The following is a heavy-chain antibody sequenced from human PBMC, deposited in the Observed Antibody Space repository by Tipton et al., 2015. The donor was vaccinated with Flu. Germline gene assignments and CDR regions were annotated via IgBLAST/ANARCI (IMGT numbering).Heavy chain of an antibody. Sequence: TLSLTCTVSGGSISSSSYYWGWIRQPPGKGLEWIGSIYYSGNTYYNPSLKSRVTISVDTSKNQFSLKLSSVTAADTAVYYCARDGFITMIVVVTPGAFDIWRQGRIVTVS. D-gene: IGHD3-22*01. J-gene: IGHJ3*02. CDR3: ARDGFITMIVVVTPGAFDI. CDR1: GGSISSSSYY. CDR2: IYYSGNT. V-gene: IGHV4-39*07.